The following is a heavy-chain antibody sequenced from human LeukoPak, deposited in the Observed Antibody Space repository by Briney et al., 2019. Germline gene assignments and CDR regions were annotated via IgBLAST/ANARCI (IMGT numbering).Heavy chain of an antibody. Sequence: PSETLSLTCSVSGGSISSRRFFWGWIRQPPGKGLEWIGSIFYSGNTYYNPSLKSRVTMSVDTSKNQFSLKLSSVTAADTAVYYCARCYDFWSGYRNYYGMDVWGQGTTVTVSS. D-gene: IGHD3-3*01. CDR1: GGSISSRRFF. CDR3: ARCYDFWSGYRNYYGMDV. J-gene: IGHJ6*02. V-gene: IGHV4-39*07. CDR2: IFYSGNT.